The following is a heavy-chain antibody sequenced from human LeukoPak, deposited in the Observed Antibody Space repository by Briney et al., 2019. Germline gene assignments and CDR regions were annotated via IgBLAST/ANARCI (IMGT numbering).Heavy chain of an antibody. CDR2: LYYSGNT. D-gene: IGHD6-13*01. CDR1: GDSISSSGHF. CDR3: ARHELPGMSISAGLDY. V-gene: IGHV4-39*01. Sequence: SETLSLTCAVSGDSISSSGHFWGWIRQPPGKGLEWIGSLYYSGNTYYSPSLKSRVTISVDTSKNQLSLELNFVTAADTAFYYCARHELPGMSISAGLDYWGQGTLVTVSS. J-gene: IGHJ4*02.